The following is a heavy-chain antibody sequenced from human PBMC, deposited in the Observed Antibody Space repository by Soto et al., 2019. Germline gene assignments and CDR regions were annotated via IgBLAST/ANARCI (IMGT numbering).Heavy chain of an antibody. J-gene: IGHJ5*02. CDR3: ARELPPDL. V-gene: IGHV3-53*01. CDR2: LWSAGLT. D-gene: IGHD2-15*01. CDR1: GVTVSSHY. Sequence: EVQVVESGGGLIQPGGSLRLSCAASGVTVSSHYMTWVRQAPGKGLEWVSILWSAGLTYYADSVKGRFTISRDNAKNTLYLQMTSLRAEDSAVYYCARELPPDLWGQGTLVTVSS.